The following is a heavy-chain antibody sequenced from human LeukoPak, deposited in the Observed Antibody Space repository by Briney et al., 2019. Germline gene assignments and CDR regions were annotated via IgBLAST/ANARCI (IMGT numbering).Heavy chain of an antibody. D-gene: IGHD3-22*01. Sequence: PGGSLTLSCPASGFSLSSFWMSWVRQAAGKGPEWVANIKQDGSQRHYVDSVKGRFTICRDNANNLLYLQMDSLRAEDTAVYYCARLGDNSGYYDYWGQGTLVTVSS. J-gene: IGHJ4*02. V-gene: IGHV3-7*01. CDR3: ARLGDNSGYYDY. CDR1: GFSLSSFW. CDR2: IKQDGSQR.